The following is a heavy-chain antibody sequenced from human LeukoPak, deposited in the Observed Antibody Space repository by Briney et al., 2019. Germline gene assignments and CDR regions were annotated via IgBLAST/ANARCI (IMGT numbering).Heavy chain of an antibody. D-gene: IGHD6-13*01. J-gene: IGHJ6*03. V-gene: IGHV1-18*01. CDR3: ARAYSSSWYGGYYYYYMDV. CDR1: GYTFTSHG. Sequence: ASVKVSCKASGYTFTSHGISWVRQAPGQGLEWMGWISAYNGNTNYAQKLQGRVTMTTDTSTSTAYMELRSLRSDDTAVYYCARAYSSSWYGGYYYYYMDVWGKGTTVTVSS. CDR2: ISAYNGNT.